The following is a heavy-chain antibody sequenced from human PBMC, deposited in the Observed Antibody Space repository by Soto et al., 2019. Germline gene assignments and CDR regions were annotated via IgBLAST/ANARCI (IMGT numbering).Heavy chain of an antibody. J-gene: IGHJ3*02. Sequence: SETLSLTCAVYGGSFSGYYWSWIRQPPGKGLEWIGEINHSGSTNYNPSLKSRVTISVDTSKNQFSLKLSSVTAADTAVYYCARGPTYYDFWSGYSADAFDIWGQGTMVTXSS. CDR2: INHSGST. CDR3: ARGPTYYDFWSGYSADAFDI. CDR1: GGSFSGYY. V-gene: IGHV4-34*01. D-gene: IGHD3-3*01.